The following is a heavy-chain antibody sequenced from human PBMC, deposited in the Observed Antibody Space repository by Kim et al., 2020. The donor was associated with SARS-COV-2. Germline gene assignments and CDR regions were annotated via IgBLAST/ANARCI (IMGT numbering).Heavy chain of an antibody. Sequence: SETLSLTCTVSGGSISSYYWSWIRQPPGKGLEWIGYIYYSGSTNYNPSLKSRVTISVDTSKNQFSLKLSSVTAADTAVYYCARRIAAAGTPYNWFDPWGQGTLVTVSS. CDR1: GGSISSYY. CDR2: IYYSGST. CDR3: ARRIAAAGTPYNWFDP. J-gene: IGHJ5*02. V-gene: IGHV4-59*01. D-gene: IGHD6-13*01.